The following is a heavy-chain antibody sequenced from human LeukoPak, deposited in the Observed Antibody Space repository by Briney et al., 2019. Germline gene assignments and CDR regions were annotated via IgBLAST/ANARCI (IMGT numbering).Heavy chain of an antibody. V-gene: IGHV4-30-4*08. CDR1: GGSISSGEYY. CDR2: IYYSGST. Sequence: PSETLSLTCTVSGGSISSGEYYWSWIRQPPGKGLESIGYIYYSGSTYYNPSLKSRVTISVDTSKNQFSLKLSSVTAADTAVYYCARALTPTSVDIVATGVDWFDPWGQGTLVTVSS. J-gene: IGHJ5*02. D-gene: IGHD5-12*01. CDR3: ARALTPTSVDIVATGVDWFDP.